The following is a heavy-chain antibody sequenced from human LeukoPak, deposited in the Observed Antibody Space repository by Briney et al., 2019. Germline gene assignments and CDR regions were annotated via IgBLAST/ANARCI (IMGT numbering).Heavy chain of an antibody. CDR2: IYHSGST. CDR1: GGSISSSNW. D-gene: IGHD2-2*01. V-gene: IGHV4-4*02. Sequence: SETLSLTCAVSGGSISSSNWWSWVRQPPGKGLEWIGEIYHSGSTNYNPSLKSRVTISVDKSKNQFSLKLSSVTAADTAVYYCARGQRYCSSTSCLTTSRWFDPRGQGTLVTVSS. J-gene: IGHJ5*02. CDR3: ARGQRYCSSTSCLTTSRWFDP.